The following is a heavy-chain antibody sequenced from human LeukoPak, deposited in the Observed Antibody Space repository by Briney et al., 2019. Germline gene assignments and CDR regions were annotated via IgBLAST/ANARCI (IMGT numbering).Heavy chain of an antibody. CDR2: ISSNGGST. J-gene: IGHJ6*02. CDR1: GFTFSTYA. Sequence: GGSLRLSCSASGFTFSTYAMHWVRQAPGKGLEYVSAISSNGGSTYYADSVKGRFTISRDNSEKTLYFQMSSLRAADTAVYYCVRSTFIVVVGYSYYGMDVWGQGTTVTVSS. V-gene: IGHV3-64*05. D-gene: IGHD2-15*01. CDR3: VRSTFIVVVGYSYYGMDV.